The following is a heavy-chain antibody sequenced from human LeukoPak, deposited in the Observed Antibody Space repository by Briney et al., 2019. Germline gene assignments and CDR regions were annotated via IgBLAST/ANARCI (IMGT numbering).Heavy chain of an antibody. CDR3: ARVPRTTSDYFDY. CDR1: GFTFRSYW. D-gene: IGHD1-14*01. J-gene: IGHJ4*01. V-gene: IGHV3-7*03. Sequence: GGCLRLSCAASGFTFRSYWMNWVRQAPGKGLEWVANIKQDGNERYYVDSAKGRFTISRDNANNSLYLQMNSLGAEDTAVYYCARVPRTTSDYFDYWGHGTLVTVSS. CDR2: IKQDGNER.